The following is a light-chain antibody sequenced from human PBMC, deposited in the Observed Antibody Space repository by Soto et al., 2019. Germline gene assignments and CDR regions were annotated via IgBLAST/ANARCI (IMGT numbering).Light chain of an antibody. CDR3: QQYNSYSPWT. V-gene: IGKV1-5*03. CDR2: KAS. CDR1: QSISSW. Sequence: DIQMIQSPSSLSASVGDRVTITCRASQSISSWLAWYQQKPGKAPKLLIYKASSLESGVPSRFSGSGSGTEFTLTISSLQPDDFATYYCQQYNSYSPWTFGQGTKVDIK. J-gene: IGKJ1*01.